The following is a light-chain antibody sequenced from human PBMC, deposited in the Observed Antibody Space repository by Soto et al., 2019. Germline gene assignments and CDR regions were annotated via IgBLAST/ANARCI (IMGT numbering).Light chain of an antibody. CDR2: SNN. Sequence: QSVLTQPPSASGTPGQSVTISCSGSSSNIGSNTVNWYQQLPGTAPKLLIHSNNQRPSGVPDRFSGSKSGTSASLAISGLQSEDEADYYCAAWDDSLNGPVFGGGTKLTVL. CDR1: SSNIGSNT. CDR3: AAWDDSLNGPV. J-gene: IGLJ2*01. V-gene: IGLV1-44*01.